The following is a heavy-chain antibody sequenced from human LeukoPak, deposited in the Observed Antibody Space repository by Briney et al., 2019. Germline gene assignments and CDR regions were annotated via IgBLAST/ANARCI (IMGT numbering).Heavy chain of an antibody. CDR3: ARLSGLQNFDY. CDR2: IYPGDSDT. CDR1: GYSFTSYW. Sequence: GEYLQIPCKGSGYSFTSYWIGWVRRMTGKGLEWMGIIYPGDSDTRYSPSFQGQVTISADKSISTAYLQWSSLKASDTAMYYCARLSGLQNFDYWGQGTLVTVSS. V-gene: IGHV5-51*01. D-gene: IGHD4-11*01. J-gene: IGHJ4*02.